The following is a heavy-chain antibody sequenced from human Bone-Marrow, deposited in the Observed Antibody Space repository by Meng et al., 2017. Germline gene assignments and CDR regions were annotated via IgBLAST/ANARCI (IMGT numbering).Heavy chain of an antibody. Sequence: PPRPLAPPCAVSRDPTSGGNWGSWVRQPQGEGLKWIGEIYHIGSTNYNPSLKSRVTISVDKSKNQFSLKLSSVTAADTAVYYCARSRGLYYGSGSYYSNWFDPWGQGTLVTVSS. CDR3: ARSRGLYYGSGSYYSNWFDP. CDR1: RDPTSGGNW. J-gene: IGHJ5*02. CDR2: IYHIGST. V-gene: IGHV4-4*03. D-gene: IGHD3-10*01.